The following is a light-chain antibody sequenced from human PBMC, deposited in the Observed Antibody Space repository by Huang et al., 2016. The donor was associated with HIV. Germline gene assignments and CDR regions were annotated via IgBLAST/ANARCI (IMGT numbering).Light chain of an antibody. J-gene: IGKJ2*01. V-gene: IGKV3-11*01. CDR3: QQRTNWRYT. CDR2: DSS. Sequence: EIVLTQSPATLSFSPGESATVSCRASQSISILLAWYQQKPGQAPGLVIYDSSSRATGIPARFSGRGSGTDFTLTISSLEPEDFAVYYCQQRTNWRYTFGQGTKLEIK. CDR1: QSISIL.